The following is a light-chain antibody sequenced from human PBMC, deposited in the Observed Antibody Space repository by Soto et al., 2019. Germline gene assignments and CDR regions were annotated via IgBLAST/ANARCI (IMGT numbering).Light chain of an antibody. CDR3: RDGYHAPTWK. J-gene: IGKJ1*01. CDR1: QSLLNSDGNTY. CDR2: KVS. V-gene: IGKV2-30*01. Sequence: DVVMTQSPLSLPVTLGQPASISCRSSQSLLNSDGNTYLNWFQQRPGQSPRRLIYKVSNRDSGVPDRFSGSEQATNLALRISSVETDDDGVCYYRDGYHAPTWKCGRGFNLEIK.